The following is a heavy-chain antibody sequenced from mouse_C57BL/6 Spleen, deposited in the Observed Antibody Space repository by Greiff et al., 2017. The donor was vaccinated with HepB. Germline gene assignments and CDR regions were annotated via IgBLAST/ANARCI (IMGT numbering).Heavy chain of an antibody. CDR2: ISDGGSYT. CDR3: ARDRDDPYFDY. Sequence: EVMLVESGGGLVKPGGSLKLSCAASGFTFSSYAMSWVRQTPEKRLEWVATISDGGSYTYYPDNVKGRFTISRDNAKNNLYLQMSHLKSEDTAMYYCARDRDDPYFDYWGQGTTLTVSS. V-gene: IGHV5-4*01. CDR1: GFTFSSYA. J-gene: IGHJ2*01.